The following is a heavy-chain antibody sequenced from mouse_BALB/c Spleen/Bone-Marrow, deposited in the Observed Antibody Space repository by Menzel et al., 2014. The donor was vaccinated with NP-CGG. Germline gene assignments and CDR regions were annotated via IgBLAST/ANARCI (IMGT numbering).Heavy chain of an antibody. CDR3: ARGGYDGWYFDV. CDR2: IHPSDSET. Sequence: VQLQQSGAELVRPGASVKLSCRASDYSFTSYWVNWVKQRPGQGLEWIGMIHPSDSETRLKQKFKDKATLTVDKSSSTAYMQLSSPTSEDSAVYYCARGGYDGWYFDVWGAWTTVTVSS. CDR1: DYSFTSYW. V-gene: IGHV1-74*01. D-gene: IGHD2-2*01. J-gene: IGHJ1*01.